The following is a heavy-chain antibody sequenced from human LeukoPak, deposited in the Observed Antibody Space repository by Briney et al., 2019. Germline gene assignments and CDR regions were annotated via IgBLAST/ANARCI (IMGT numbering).Heavy chain of an antibody. D-gene: IGHD4-17*01. Sequence: PSETLSLTCAVSGGSFSDYYWSWIRQPPGKGLEWIGEINHGGSANYNPSLKSRVTISVDTTKNQFSLKLSSVTAADPAAYYCARATYADYRPRWFDPWGQGTLVTVSS. V-gene: IGHV4-34*01. J-gene: IGHJ5*02. CDR2: INHGGSA. CDR3: ARATYADYRPRWFDP. CDR1: GGSFSDYY.